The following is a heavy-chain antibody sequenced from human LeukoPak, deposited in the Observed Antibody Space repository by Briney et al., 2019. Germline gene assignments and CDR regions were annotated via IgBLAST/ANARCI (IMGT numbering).Heavy chain of an antibody. CDR3: ASDVGYDSSANYHSYMDV. Sequence: PSETLSLTCTVSGDSVSSRNYYWGWIRPAPGKGLKWIGSICCGGSTYYNPSLKSRVTIFIDTSVNQFSLKLTSVTAADTAVYYCASDVGYDSSANYHSYMDVWGKGTTVTVSS. CDR1: GDSVSSRNYY. J-gene: IGHJ6*03. CDR2: ICCGGST. V-gene: IGHV4-39*01. D-gene: IGHD3-22*01.